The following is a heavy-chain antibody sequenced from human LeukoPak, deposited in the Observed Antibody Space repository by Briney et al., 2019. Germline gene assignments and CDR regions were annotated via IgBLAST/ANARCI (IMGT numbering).Heavy chain of an antibody. Sequence: PGGSLRLSCAASGFTFSSYWMHWVRQAPGRGLVWVSRINSDGSSTSYADSVKGRFTISRDNAKNTLYLQMNSLRAEDTAVYYCARDGKYYYDSSGYYYWGLDAFDIWGQGTMVTVSS. CDR3: ARDGKYYYDSSGYYYWGLDAFDI. CDR1: GFTFSSYW. D-gene: IGHD3-22*01. J-gene: IGHJ3*02. CDR2: INSDGSST. V-gene: IGHV3-74*01.